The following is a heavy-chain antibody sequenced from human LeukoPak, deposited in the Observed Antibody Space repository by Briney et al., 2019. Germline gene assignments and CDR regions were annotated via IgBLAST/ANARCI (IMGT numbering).Heavy chain of an antibody. CDR1: GYSLINNW. CDR3: ARQGSYDNSGYSFDY. CDR2: IYPGNADA. D-gene: IGHD3-22*01. J-gene: IGHJ4*02. Sequence: GESLKISCKASGYSLINNWIGWVRQMPGKGLDWMRIIYPGNADATYSPSFQGQVTISADKSTTTVYLQWSSLKASDTAIYYCARQGSYDNSGYSFDYWGQGTLVTVSS. V-gene: IGHV5-51*01.